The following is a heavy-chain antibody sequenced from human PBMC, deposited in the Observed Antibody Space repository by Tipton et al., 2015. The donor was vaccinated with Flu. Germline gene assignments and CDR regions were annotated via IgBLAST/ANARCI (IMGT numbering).Heavy chain of an antibody. CDR2: INHSGST. V-gene: IGHV4-34*01. J-gene: IGHJ5*02. CDR3: ARRDFSNYVSDPKNWFDR. CDR1: GGSFSGYY. Sequence: TLSLTCAVCGGSFSGYYWTWIRQPPGKGLEWIGEINHSGSTNYNPSLKSRVTISVDTSKNQFSLKVTSLTAADTAVYYCARRDFSNYVSDPKNWFDRWGQGTLVTVSS. D-gene: IGHD4-11*01.